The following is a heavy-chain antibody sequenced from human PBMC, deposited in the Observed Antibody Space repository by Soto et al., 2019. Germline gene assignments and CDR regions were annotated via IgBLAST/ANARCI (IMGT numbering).Heavy chain of an antibody. Sequence: APVKLSCKACGDSFTSYGIAWARQAPGQGLEWMGWINTYNGNTNYAQNLQGRVTLTTDTSTSTAYMELTSLRSNDTAIYYCAMVDVYVTPSPQDVWGQGTTVTVSS. CDR1: GDSFTSYG. CDR3: AMVDVYVTPSPQDV. D-gene: IGHD3-16*01. CDR2: INTYNGNT. J-gene: IGHJ6*02. V-gene: IGHV1-18*01.